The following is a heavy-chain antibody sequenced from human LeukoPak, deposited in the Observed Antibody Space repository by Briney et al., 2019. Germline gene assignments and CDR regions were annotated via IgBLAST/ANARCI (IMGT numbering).Heavy chain of an antibody. D-gene: IGHD2-8*01. J-gene: IGHJ3*02. CDR2: ISSSNSYI. CDR3: ARGVNDAFDI. V-gene: IGHV3-21*01. Sequence: GGSLRLSCAASGFTFSIYTMNWVRQAPGKGLEWVSSISSSNSYIYYADSVKGRFTISRDNAKNSLYLQMNSLRAEDTAVYYCARGVNDAFDIWGQGTMVTVSS. CDR1: GFTFSIYT.